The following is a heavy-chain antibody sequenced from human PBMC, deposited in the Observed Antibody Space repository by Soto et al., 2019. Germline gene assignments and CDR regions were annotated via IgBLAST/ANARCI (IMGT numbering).Heavy chain of an antibody. CDR3: ATDRDKGCSEGCDYGFDF. CDR1: GGTFSSYA. J-gene: IGHJ4*02. V-gene: IGHV1-69*13. D-gene: IGHD2-15*01. Sequence: SVKVSCKASGGTFSSYAISWVRQAPGQGLEWMGGIIPIFGTANYAQKFQGRVTITADEATSTAYMELGSLRSEDTAVYYCATDRDKGCSEGCDYGFDFWGQGTLVTVSS. CDR2: IIPIFGTA.